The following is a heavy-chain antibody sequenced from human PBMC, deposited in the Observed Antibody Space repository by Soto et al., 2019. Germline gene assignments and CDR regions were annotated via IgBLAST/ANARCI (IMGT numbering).Heavy chain of an antibody. CDR1: GFTVSSNY. CDR2: IYSGGST. CDR3: ARGVDGHVQFSY. J-gene: IGHJ4*02. V-gene: IGHV3-53*02. D-gene: IGHD1-1*01. Sequence: EVQLVETGGGLIQPGGSLRLSCAASGFTVSSNYMSWVRQAPGKGLEWVSVIYSGGSTYYADSVKGRFTISRDNAKNTLYLQMNSLRADDTVVYYCARGVDGHVQFSYWGQGTLVTVSS.